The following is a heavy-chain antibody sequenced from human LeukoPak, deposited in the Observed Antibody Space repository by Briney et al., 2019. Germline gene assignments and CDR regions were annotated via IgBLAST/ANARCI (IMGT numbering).Heavy chain of an antibody. Sequence: GWSLRLSCAASGFTFSTFAMTWVRQAPGMGLEWVSYVSDTGADTYYADSVRGRFTISRDNSNNTLYLQMSGLRAEDTAIYYCAKDLMPHSSGSVFDFWGPGNLVTVSS. CDR2: VSDTGADT. CDR3: AKDLMPHSSGSVFDF. CDR1: GFTFSTFA. D-gene: IGHD3-22*01. V-gene: IGHV3-23*01. J-gene: IGHJ4*02.